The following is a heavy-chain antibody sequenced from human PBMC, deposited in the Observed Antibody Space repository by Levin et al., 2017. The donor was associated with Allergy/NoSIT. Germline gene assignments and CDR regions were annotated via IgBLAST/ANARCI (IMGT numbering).Heavy chain of an antibody. CDR1: ANTFNVNY. CDR3: MIGAATRGWF. D-gene: IGHD2-15*01. Sequence: RASVKVSCKTSANTFNVNYFHWVRQAPGQGLEWMGWINPNNGDSDTAKNFRGRVTMTRDMSITTVYMDLSRLTSDDTAMYFCMIGAATRGWFWGQGSLVTVSS. CDR2: INPNNGDS. J-gene: IGHJ4*02. V-gene: IGHV1-2*02.